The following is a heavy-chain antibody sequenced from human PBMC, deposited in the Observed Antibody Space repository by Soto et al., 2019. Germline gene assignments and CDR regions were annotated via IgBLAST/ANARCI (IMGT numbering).Heavy chain of an antibody. V-gene: IGHV1-69*13. CDR1: GGTFSSYA. D-gene: IGHD6-13*01. CDR2: IIPIFGTA. Sequence: SVKVSCKASGGTFSSYAISWVRQAPGQGLEWMGGIIPIFGTANYAQKFQGRVTITADESTSTAYMELSSLRSEDTAVYYCARGQQQLNYYYYMDVWGKGTTVTVSS. CDR3: ARGQQQLNYYYYMDV. J-gene: IGHJ6*03.